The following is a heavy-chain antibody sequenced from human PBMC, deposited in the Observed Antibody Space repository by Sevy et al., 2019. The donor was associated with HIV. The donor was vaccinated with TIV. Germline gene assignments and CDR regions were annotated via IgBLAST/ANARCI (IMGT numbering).Heavy chain of an antibody. V-gene: IGHV1-46*01. CDR2: INPSGGST. J-gene: IGHJ6*02. Sequence: ASVKVSCKASGYTFTSYYMHWVRQAPGQGLEWMGIINPSGGSTSYAQTFQGRVTMTRDTSTSTVYMELSSLRSEDTAVYYCARTLTGAGPYYYYGMDVWGQGTTVTVSS. D-gene: IGHD3-9*01. CDR3: ARTLTGAGPYYYYGMDV. CDR1: GYTFTSYY.